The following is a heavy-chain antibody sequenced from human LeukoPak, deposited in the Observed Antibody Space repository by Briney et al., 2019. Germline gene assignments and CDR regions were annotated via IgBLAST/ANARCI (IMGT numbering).Heavy chain of an antibody. V-gene: IGHV3-66*04. J-gene: IGHJ4*02. CDR2: IYSGGRT. CDR1: GFTVSSNY. D-gene: IGHD4-17*01. CDR3: ARRGYGDYAPFDY. Sequence: GGSLRLSCAVFGFTVSSNYMTWVPQARGKGVEWVSVIYSGGRTYYGESVKGRINISRDNSKKKLEFQMNSLRAEDTAVYYCARRGYGDYAPFDYWGQGTLVTVSS.